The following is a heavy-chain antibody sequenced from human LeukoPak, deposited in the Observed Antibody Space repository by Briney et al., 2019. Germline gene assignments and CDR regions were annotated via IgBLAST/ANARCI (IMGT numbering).Heavy chain of an antibody. Sequence: ASVKVSCKASGYTFTSYYMHWVRQAPGQGLEWMGIINPSGGSTSYAQKFQGRVTMTRDTSTGTVYMELSSLRSEDTAVYYCANGGPTLLWVGTLEDEDYWGQGTLVTVSS. J-gene: IGHJ4*02. CDR2: INPSGGST. V-gene: IGHV1-46*01. CDR1: GYTFTSYY. D-gene: IGHD3-10*01. CDR3: ANGGPTLLWVGTLEDEDY.